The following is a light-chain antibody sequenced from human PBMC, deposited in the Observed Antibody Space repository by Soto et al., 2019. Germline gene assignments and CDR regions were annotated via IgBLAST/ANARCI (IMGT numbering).Light chain of an antibody. Sequence: EVVLTQSPATLSLSPGERATLSCGASQTVSSNYLAWYQQKTRLAPGLLIYDASTRATGIPDRFRGSGSGTDFTLTISRLEPEDVAVYYCQQYGDSPRGTFGGGTKVEIK. CDR2: DAS. CDR1: QTVSSNY. J-gene: IGKJ4*01. CDR3: QQYGDSPRGT. V-gene: IGKV3D-20*01.